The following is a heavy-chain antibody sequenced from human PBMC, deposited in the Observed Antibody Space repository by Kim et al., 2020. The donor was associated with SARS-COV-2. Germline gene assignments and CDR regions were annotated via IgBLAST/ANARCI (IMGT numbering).Heavy chain of an antibody. D-gene: IGHD4-17*01. CDR3: ARQYTTVVTRGPLQYYYYGMDV. V-gene: IGHV4-39*01. CDR1: GGSISSSSYY. J-gene: IGHJ6*02. CDR2: IYYSGST. Sequence: SETLSLTCTVSGGSISSSSYYWGWIRQPPGKGLEWIGSIYYSGSTYYNPSLKSRVTISVDTSKNQFSLKLSSVTAADTAVYYCARQYTTVVTRGPLQYYYYGMDVWGQGTTVTVSS.